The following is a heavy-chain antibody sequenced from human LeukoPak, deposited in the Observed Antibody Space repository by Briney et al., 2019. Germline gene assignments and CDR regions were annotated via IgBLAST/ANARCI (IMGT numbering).Heavy chain of an antibody. V-gene: IGHV4-34*01. CDR1: GGSFSGYY. CDR3: ARVAGSSWFGYYYYGMDV. D-gene: IGHD6-13*01. Sequence: PSETLSLTCAVYGGSFSGYYWSWIRQPPGKGLEWIGEINHSGSTNYNPSLKSRVTISVDTSKNQFSLKLSSVTAADTAVYYCARVAGSSWFGYYYYGMDVWGQGTTVTVSS. CDR2: INHSGST. J-gene: IGHJ6*02.